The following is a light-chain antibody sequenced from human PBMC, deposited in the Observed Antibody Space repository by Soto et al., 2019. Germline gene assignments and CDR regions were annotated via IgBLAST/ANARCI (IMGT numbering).Light chain of an antibody. V-gene: IGKV1-39*01. CDR3: QQYYNSVLT. CDR2: AAS. CDR1: QSISNV. J-gene: IGKJ4*01. Sequence: IQVPQSPSSLSASLGDRVIVPCGASQSISNVLNWVQHKPGDAPKVLISAASTLQSGVPPRFSGSESGTDFTLTISSLQPEDSASYYSQQYYNSVLTLGGGTKVDIK.